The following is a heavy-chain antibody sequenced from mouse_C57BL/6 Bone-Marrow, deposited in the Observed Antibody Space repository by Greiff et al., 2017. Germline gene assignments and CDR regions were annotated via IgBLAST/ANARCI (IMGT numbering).Heavy chain of an antibody. V-gene: IGHV2-9-1*01. CDR3: ARRGDYYSNSYAMDY. J-gene: IGHJ4*01. CDR1: GFSLTSYA. Sequence: VHLVESGPGLVAPSQSLSITCTVSGFSLTSYAISWVRQPPGKGLEWLGVIWTGGGTNYNSALKSRLSISKDNSKSQVFLKMNSLQTDDTARYYCARRGDYYSNSYAMDYWGQGTSVTVSS. D-gene: IGHD2-5*01. CDR2: IWTGGGT.